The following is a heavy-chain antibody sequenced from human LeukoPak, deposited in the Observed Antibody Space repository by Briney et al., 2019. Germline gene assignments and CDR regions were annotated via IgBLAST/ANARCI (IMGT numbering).Heavy chain of an antibody. J-gene: IGHJ4*02. Sequence: ASVKVSCKASGYTFTSYYMHWVRQAPGQGLEWMGIINPSGGSTSYAQKFQGRVTITADKSTSTAYMELSSLRSEDTAVYYCARVGSGNYLHEDYWGQGTLVTVSS. V-gene: IGHV1-46*01. CDR2: INPSGGST. CDR1: GYTFTSYY. CDR3: ARVGSGNYLHEDY. D-gene: IGHD1-26*01.